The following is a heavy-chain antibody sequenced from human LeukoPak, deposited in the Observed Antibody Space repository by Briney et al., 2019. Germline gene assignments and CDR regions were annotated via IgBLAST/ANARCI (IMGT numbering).Heavy chain of an antibody. CDR2: ISWDSGSI. CDR3: AKVLFFGESEYYFDY. J-gene: IGHJ4*02. D-gene: IGHD3-10*01. Sequence: PGRSLRLSCAASGFNFDDCAMHWFRQAPGKGLEWVSGISWDSGSIRYADSVKGRFTISRDNAKNFLYLQMNSLRAEDTALYYCAKVLFFGESEYYFDYWGQGTLVTVSS. V-gene: IGHV3-9*01. CDR1: GFNFDDCA.